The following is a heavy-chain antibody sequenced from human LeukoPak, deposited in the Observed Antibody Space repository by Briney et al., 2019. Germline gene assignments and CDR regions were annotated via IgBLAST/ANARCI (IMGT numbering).Heavy chain of an antibody. CDR1: GGSISSGGYY. CDR3: ARGSSDPSPPFVPKESWLDP. Sequence: SETLSLTCTVSGGSISSGGYYWSWIRQHPGKGLEWIGYIYYSGSTYYNPSLKSRVTISVDTSKNQFSLKLSSVTAADTAVYYCARGSSDPSPPFVPKESWLDPWGQGTLVTVSS. V-gene: IGHV4-31*03. CDR2: IYYSGST. J-gene: IGHJ5*02. D-gene: IGHD2-2*01.